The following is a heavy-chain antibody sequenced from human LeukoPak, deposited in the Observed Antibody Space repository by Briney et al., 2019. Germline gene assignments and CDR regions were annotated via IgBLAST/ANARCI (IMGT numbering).Heavy chain of an antibody. D-gene: IGHD4-17*01. CDR1: GFTFSSYA. CDR3: ARGGAPMTTVTYFDS. Sequence: GGSLRLSCAASGFTFSSYAMSWVRQAPGKGLEWVSAISGTGGSTYYADSVKGRFTISGDNSKNTLYLQMSSLRAEDTAVYYCARGGAPMTTVTYFDSWGQGTLVTVSS. V-gene: IGHV3-23*01. J-gene: IGHJ4*02. CDR2: ISGTGGST.